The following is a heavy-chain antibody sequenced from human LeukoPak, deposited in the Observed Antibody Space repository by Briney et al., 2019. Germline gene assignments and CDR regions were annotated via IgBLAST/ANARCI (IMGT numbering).Heavy chain of an antibody. Sequence: GASVKVSCKASGYTFTSYYMHWVRQAPGQGLEWLGIIIPSGGSTSYAQKFQGRVTMTRDTSTSTVYMELSSLRSEDTAVYYCARDGWGGNAFDIWGQGTMVTVSS. CDR1: GYTFTSYY. CDR3: ARDGWGGNAFDI. CDR2: IIPSGGST. D-gene: IGHD3-10*01. V-gene: IGHV1-46*01. J-gene: IGHJ3*02.